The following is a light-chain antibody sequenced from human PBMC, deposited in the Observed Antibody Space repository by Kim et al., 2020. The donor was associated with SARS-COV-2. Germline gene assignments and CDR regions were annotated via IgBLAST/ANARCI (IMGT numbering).Light chain of an antibody. CDR3: AAWDDSVNGVV. V-gene: IGLV1-44*01. CDR1: SSNIGSNT. J-gene: IGLJ3*02. Sequence: PGQRVTISCSGSSSNIGSNTVDWYQQLPRTAPTLLISGSSQRPSGVPDRFSGSQSGTSASLAISGLQSEDEADYHCAAWDDSVNGVVFGGGTQLTVL. CDR2: GSS.